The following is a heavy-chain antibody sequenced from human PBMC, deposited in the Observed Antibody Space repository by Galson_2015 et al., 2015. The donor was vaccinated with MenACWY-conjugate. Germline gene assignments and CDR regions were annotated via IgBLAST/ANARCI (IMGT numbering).Heavy chain of an antibody. J-gene: IGHJ6*02. CDR2: IGGSGYST. CDR3: AKDISSGWRAMDV. Sequence: SLRLSCAASGFTFSDYAMSWVRQAPGKGLEWVSFIGGSGYSTYYADSARGRFTISRDNSKNTLHLQMNSLRAEDTAVYYCAKDISSGWRAMDVWGQGTTVTVSS. V-gene: IGHV3-23*01. CDR1: GFTFSDYA. D-gene: IGHD6-19*01.